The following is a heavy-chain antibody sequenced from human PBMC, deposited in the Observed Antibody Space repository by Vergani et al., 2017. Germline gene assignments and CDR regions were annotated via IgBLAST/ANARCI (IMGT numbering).Heavy chain of an antibody. CDR1: GGPISSSGHF. J-gene: IGHJ6*02. V-gene: IGHV4-39*01. CDR2: IYYTGSA. CDR3: ARHDSGHYDASYYGLDV. D-gene: IGHD3-16*01. Sequence: QLQLHESGPGLVKPSETLSLTCTLSGGPISSSGHFWGWLRQTPGKGLEWIGSIYYTGSAYYNPSLKSRVSISVDASKNQFSLKLSSVTAADSAVYYCARHDSGHYDASYYGLDVWVQGTTVTVSS.